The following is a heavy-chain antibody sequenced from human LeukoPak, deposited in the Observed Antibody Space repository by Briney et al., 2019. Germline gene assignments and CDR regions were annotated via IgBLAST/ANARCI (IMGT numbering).Heavy chain of an antibody. CDR3: ARARLSRAAGIGDAFDI. CDR2: IYHSGST. J-gene: IGHJ3*02. D-gene: IGHD6-13*01. V-gene: IGHV4-38-2*02. CDR1: GYSISSGYY. Sequence: KPSVTLSLTCTVSGYSISSGYYWGWIRQPPGKGLEWIGSIYHSGSTYYNPSLKSRVTISVDTSKNQFSLKLSSVTAADTAVYYCARARLSRAAGIGDAFDIWGQGTMVTVSS.